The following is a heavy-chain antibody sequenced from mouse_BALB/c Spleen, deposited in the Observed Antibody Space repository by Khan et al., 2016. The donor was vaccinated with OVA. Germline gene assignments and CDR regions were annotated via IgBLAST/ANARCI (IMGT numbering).Heavy chain of an antibody. CDR1: GYTFTNYG. CDR3: SRPPYFSYVMVY. V-gene: IGHV9-3-1*01. D-gene: IGHD2-10*01. CDR2: INTYTGES. J-gene: IGHJ4*01. Sequence: QIQLVQSGPELKKPGETVKISCKASGYTFTNYGMNWVKQAPGKGLKWMGWINTYTGESTYADDFKGRFAFSLETSARPAFLQINNLKNEDTATYFCSRPPYFSYVMVYWGQGTSVTVAS.